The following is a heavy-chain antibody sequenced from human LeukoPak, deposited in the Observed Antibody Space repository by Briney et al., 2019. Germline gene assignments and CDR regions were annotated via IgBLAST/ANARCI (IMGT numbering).Heavy chain of an antibody. Sequence: KAGGSLRLSCAASGFTFSNAWMSWIRQAPGKGLEWVSYISSSGSTIYYADSVKGRFTISRDNAKNSLYLQMNSLRAEDTAVYYCARDEAAGLDYWGQGTLVTVSS. J-gene: IGHJ4*02. V-gene: IGHV3-11*01. CDR2: ISSSGSTI. CDR1: GFTFSNAW. D-gene: IGHD6-13*01. CDR3: ARDEAAGLDY.